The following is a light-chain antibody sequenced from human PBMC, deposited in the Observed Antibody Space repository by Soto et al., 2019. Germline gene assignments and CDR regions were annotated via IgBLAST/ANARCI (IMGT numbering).Light chain of an antibody. CDR2: WAS. CDR3: QRYYGAQLS. Sequence: DIVMSQSPDSLAVSLGERATINCKSSQSVLSSSNKKNFLAWYQQTPGQPPKLLISWASTRESGVPDRFSGSGSGTDFPPTISSLQGEDVALYYCQRYYGAQLSFAGGTKVEI. CDR1: QSVLSSSNKKNF. J-gene: IGKJ4*01. V-gene: IGKV4-1*01.